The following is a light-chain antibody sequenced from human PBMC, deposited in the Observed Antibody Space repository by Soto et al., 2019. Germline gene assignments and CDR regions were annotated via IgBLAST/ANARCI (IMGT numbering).Light chain of an antibody. CDR1: SSDIGGYTY. Sequence: QSALTQPASVSGSPGQSITISCTGTSSDIGGYTYVSWYQQHPGKAPKLMIFDVTNRPSGVSNRFSGSKSGNTASLTISGLQADDEADYYCSSNTVSSTYVFGTGTKVTVL. J-gene: IGLJ1*01. V-gene: IGLV2-14*01. CDR2: DVT. CDR3: SSNTVSSTYV.